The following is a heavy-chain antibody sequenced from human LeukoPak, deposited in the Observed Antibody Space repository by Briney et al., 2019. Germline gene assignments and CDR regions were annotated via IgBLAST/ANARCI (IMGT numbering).Heavy chain of an antibody. Sequence: GGSLRLSCAASGFTFSSYSMNWVRQAPGKGLEWVANIKQDGSEKYYVDSVKGRFTISRDNAKNSLYLQMNSLRAEDTAVYYCARIGSTVTGYYYYYMDVWGKGTTVTISS. J-gene: IGHJ6*03. CDR2: IKQDGSEK. CDR1: GFTFSSYS. V-gene: IGHV3-7*01. CDR3: ARIGSTVTGYYYYYMDV. D-gene: IGHD4-11*01.